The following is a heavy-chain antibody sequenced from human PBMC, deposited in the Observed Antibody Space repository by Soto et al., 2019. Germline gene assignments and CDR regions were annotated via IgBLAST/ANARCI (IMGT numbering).Heavy chain of an antibody. J-gene: IGHJ4*02. V-gene: IGHV1-69*05. Sequence: SVKVSCKASGGTFSSYAISWVRQAPGQGLEWMGGIIPINGTAKYAQKFQGRVTMTTDESTSTAYMELRSLRSDDTAVYYCARDSPPVDYWGQGTLVTLSS. CDR1: GGTFSSYA. CDR2: IIPINGTA. CDR3: ARDSPPVDY.